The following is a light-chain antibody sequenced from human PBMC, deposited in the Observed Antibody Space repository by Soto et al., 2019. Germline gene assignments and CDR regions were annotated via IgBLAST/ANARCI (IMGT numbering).Light chain of an antibody. CDR3: QQYGSSGT. J-gene: IGKJ1*01. V-gene: IGKV4-1*01. CDR2: GAS. Sequence: DIVMTQSPDSLAVSMGDRATINCKSSQSVLFSSNNKNYLAWYQQRPGQAPRLLIQGASTRATGVPARFSGSGSGTEFTLTISSLQSEDFAVYYCQQYGSSGTFGHVSKVDIK. CDR1: QSVLFSSNNKNY.